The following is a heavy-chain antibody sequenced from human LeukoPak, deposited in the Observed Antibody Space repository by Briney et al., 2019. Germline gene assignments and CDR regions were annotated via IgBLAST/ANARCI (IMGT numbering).Heavy chain of an antibody. J-gene: IGHJ4*02. CDR1: GFTFRSYA. D-gene: IGHD2-2*01. CDR2: ISVGRYNT. Sequence: GGSLRLSCAASGFTFRSYAMTWVRQAPGKGLEWVSTISVGRYNTYYADSVKGRFTISRDNSKNTLYLQMYSLRADDTAVYYCARCGSSSTSCSYLQWGQGTLVTVSS. V-gene: IGHV3-23*01. CDR3: ARCGSSSTSCSYLQ.